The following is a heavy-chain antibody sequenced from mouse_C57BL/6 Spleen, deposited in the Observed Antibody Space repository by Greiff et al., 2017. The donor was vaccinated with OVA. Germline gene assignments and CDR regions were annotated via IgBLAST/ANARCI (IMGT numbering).Heavy chain of an antibody. CDR2: ISDGGSYT. D-gene: IGHD2-4*01. V-gene: IGHV5-4*01. J-gene: IGHJ3*01. CDR1: GFTFSSYA. Sequence: EVKLVESGGGLVKPGGSLKLSCAASGFTFSSYAMSWVRQTPEKRLEWVATISDGGSYTYYPDNVKGRFTISRDNAKNNLYLQMSHLKSEDTAMYYCARDGGDYDGGFAYWGQGTLVTVSA. CDR3: ARDGGDYDGGFAY.